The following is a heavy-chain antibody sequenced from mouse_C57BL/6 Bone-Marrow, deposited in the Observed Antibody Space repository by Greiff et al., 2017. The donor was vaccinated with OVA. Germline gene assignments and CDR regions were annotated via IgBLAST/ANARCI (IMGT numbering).Heavy chain of an antibody. CDR3: ARWGIYAMDY. Sequence: VQLQQSGAELARPGASVKMSCKASGYTFTSYTMHWVKQRPGQGLEWIGYINPSSGYTKYNQKFKDKATLTADKSSITAYMQLSSLTAEDSAVYYCARWGIYAMDYWGQGTSVTVSS. CDR1: GYTFTSYT. J-gene: IGHJ4*01. V-gene: IGHV1-4*01. CDR2: INPSSGYT.